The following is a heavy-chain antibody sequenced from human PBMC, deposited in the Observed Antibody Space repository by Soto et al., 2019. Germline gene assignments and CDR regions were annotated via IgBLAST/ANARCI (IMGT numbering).Heavy chain of an antibody. CDR1: GLTLRIYA. D-gene: IGHD4-17*01. CDR2: VSGGADYT. CDR3: AKEGGDYNYYYLDV. Sequence: GGCLGLGCAASGLTLRIYAITWVRQAPEKGLEWVSEVSGGADYTYYADSVKGPFTISRDNSKNTLSLQMNSLRAEDTAVYYCAKEGGDYNYYYLDVWGKGTTVTVYS. V-gene: IGHV3-23*01. J-gene: IGHJ6*03.